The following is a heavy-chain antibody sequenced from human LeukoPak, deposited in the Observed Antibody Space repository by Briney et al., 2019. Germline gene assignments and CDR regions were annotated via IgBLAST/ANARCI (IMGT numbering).Heavy chain of an antibody. D-gene: IGHD6-19*01. CDR2: IYYSGST. CDR1: GGSISSYY. V-gene: IGHV4-59*08. CDR3: AGASQYSSGWYYFDY. J-gene: IGHJ4*02. Sequence: SETLSLTCTVSGGSISSYYWSWIRQPPGKGLEWIGYIYYSGSTSYNPSLKSRVTISVDTSKNQFSLKLSSVTAAYTAVYYCAGASQYSSGWYYFDYWGQGTLVTVSS.